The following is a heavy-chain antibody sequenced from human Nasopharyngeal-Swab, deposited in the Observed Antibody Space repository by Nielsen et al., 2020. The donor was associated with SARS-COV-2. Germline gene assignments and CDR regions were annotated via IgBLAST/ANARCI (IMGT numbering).Heavy chain of an antibody. CDR2: ISAYNGNT. D-gene: IGHD2-2*01. J-gene: IGHJ4*02. Sequence: WVGQAPGQGLEWMGWISAYNGNTNYAQKLQGRVTMTTDTSTSTAYMELRSLRSDDAAVYYCARGYCSSTSCYYFDYWGQGTLVTVSS. CDR3: ARGYCSSTSCYYFDY. V-gene: IGHV1-18*01.